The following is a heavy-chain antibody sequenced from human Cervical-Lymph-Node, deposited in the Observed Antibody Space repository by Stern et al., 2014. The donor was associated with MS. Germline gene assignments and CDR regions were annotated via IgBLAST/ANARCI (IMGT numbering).Heavy chain of an antibody. CDR2: IDGSSSYT. Sequence: EVQLLESGGGLVKPGGSLRLSCAASGFTFSSYTMNWVRQAPGKGLEWVSSIDGSSSYTYYSDSVKGRFTISRDNAKNSLYLQMDSLRAEDTGVYYCARVPGCRTTSCPPIDYWGQGTLVTVSS. D-gene: IGHD2-2*01. V-gene: IGHV3-21*01. J-gene: IGHJ4*02. CDR3: ARVPGCRTTSCPPIDY. CDR1: GFTFSSYT.